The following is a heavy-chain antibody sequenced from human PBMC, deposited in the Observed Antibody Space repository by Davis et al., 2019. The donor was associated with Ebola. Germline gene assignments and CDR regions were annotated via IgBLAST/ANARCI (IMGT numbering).Heavy chain of an antibody. CDR1: GFTFSSYA. V-gene: IGHV3-7*01. J-gene: IGHJ6*04. CDR3: ARDTSCTTTSCYVHYSGLDV. Sequence: GESLKISCAASGFTFSSYAMHWVRQAPGKGLEWVANIKQDGSEKYYVDSVKGRFSISRDNAKKSLCLQMKSLRAEDTAVYYCARDTSCTTTSCYVHYSGLDVWGKGTTVTVSS. D-gene: IGHD2-2*01. CDR2: IKQDGSEK.